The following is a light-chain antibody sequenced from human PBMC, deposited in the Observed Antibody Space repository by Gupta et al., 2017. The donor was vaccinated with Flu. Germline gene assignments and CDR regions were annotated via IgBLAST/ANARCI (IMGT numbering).Light chain of an antibody. J-gene: IGKJ1*01. Sequence: EIVMTQSPATLSVSPGERATISCRASQSVSSNLAWYQQKPGQAPRLLIYGESTRATGIPARFIGSGSGTEFTLTISSLQSEDFAVYYCQQYNNWPPRTFGQGTKVEIK. CDR1: QSVSSN. CDR2: GES. CDR3: QQYNNWPPRT. V-gene: IGKV3-15*01.